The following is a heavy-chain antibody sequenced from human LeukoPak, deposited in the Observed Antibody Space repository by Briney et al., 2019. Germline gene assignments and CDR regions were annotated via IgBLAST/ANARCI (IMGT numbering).Heavy chain of an antibody. CDR3: ALASLGTSSWFHSDY. J-gene: IGHJ4*02. CDR1: AHTLSAFW. CDR2: ISHGDSDT. V-gene: IGHV5-51*01. Sequence: GESLKISCKGSAHTLSAFWIGWVRQMPGKGLEWMGIISHGDSDTRYSPSFQGQVTISDDKSINTAYLQWSSLKASDTAMYYCALASLGTSSWFHSDYWGQGTLVTVSP. D-gene: IGHD6-13*01.